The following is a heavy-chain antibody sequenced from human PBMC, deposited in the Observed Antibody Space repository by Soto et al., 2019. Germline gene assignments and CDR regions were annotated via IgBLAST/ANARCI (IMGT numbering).Heavy chain of an antibody. D-gene: IGHD2-8*02. V-gene: IGHV3-48*03. J-gene: IGHJ3*01. CDR2: LSDGGTTI. CDR1: GFIFRDFE. Sequence: PGGSLTLSCAASGFIFRDFEVDWVRQASGRGPEWISYLSDGGTTIYYAASVKGRFTISRDDAKKSLYLHMNNLRVDDTAIYFCVKEYCTGGTCFDAFDLWGQGTVVTVSS. CDR3: VKEYCTGGTCFDAFDL.